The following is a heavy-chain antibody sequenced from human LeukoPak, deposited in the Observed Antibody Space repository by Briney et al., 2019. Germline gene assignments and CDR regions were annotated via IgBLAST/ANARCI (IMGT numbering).Heavy chain of an antibody. CDR2: ISGSGDST. V-gene: IGHV3-23*01. CDR1: GFTFSSYA. D-gene: IGHD1-1*01. J-gene: IGHJ6*03. Sequence: PGGPLRLSCAASGFTFSSYAMSWVRQAPGKGLEWVSAISGSGDSTYYADSVKGRFTISRDNSKNTLYLQMNSLRAEDTAVYYCAKTIWTYYYYYMDVWGKGTTVTVSS. CDR3: AKTIWTYYYYYMDV.